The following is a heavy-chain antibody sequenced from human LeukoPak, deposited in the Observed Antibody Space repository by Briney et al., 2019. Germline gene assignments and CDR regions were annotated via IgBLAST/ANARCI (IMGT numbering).Heavy chain of an antibody. V-gene: IGHV3-30*03. D-gene: IGHD3-3*01. CDR2: ISNEGSRE. J-gene: IGHJ4*02. CDR1: GFTFSRHG. Sequence: GGSLRLSCAPSGFTFSRHGMHWVRQAPGKGLEWVAIISNEGSREYYAHSVEGRFTISRDNSKNTLYLQMDSLRAEDTAVYYCARDRAWNYFDYWGQGTLVTVSS. CDR3: ARDRAWNYFDY.